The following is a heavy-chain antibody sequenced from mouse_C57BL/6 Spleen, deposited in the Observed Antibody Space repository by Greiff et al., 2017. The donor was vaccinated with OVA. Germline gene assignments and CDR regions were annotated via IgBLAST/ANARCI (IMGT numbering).Heavy chain of an antibody. CDR2: ISGGGGNT. CDR3: ARDARSLPFAY. V-gene: IGHV5-9*01. CDR1: GFTFSSYT. Sequence: EVKVEESGGGLVKPGGSLKLSCAASGFTFSSYTMSWVRQTPEKRLEWVATISGGGGNTYYPDSVKGRFTISRDNAKNTLYLQMSSLRSEDTALYYCARDARSLPFAYWGQGTLVTVSA. J-gene: IGHJ3*01.